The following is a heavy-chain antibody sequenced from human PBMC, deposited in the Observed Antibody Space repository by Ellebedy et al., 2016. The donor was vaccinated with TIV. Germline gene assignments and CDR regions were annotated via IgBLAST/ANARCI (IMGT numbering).Heavy chain of an antibody. CDR3: ARGDKYYYDSSGYYYTY. J-gene: IGHJ4*02. V-gene: IGHV1-46*01. CDR1: GYTFTSYY. CDR2: INPSGGSS. D-gene: IGHD3-22*01. Sequence: ASVKVSCKASGYTFTSYYMYWVRQAPGQGLEWMGIINPSGGSSNYAQKFQGRVTTTRDTSTSTVYMELSSLRSEDTAVYYCARGDKYYYDSSGYYYTYWGQGTLVTVSS.